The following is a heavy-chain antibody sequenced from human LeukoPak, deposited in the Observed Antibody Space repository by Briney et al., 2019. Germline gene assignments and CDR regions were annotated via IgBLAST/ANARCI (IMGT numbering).Heavy chain of an antibody. CDR1: GYSFTVFH. CDR3: AREVSWTTVTTRHYFYYYMDV. V-gene: IGHV1-46*01. CDR2: INPTSGAT. D-gene: IGHD4-11*01. Sequence: ASVKVSCKASGYSFTVFHVHWVRQAPGQGLEWVGIINPTSGATTYAQEFQGRVTMTGDMSTSTVYMELSGLGSEDTAVYYCAREVSWTTVTTRHYFYYYMDVWGKGTTVTVSS. J-gene: IGHJ6*03.